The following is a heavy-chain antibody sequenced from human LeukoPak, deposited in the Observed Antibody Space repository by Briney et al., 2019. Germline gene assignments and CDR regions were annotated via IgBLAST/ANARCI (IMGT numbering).Heavy chain of an antibody. D-gene: IGHD4-23*01. Sequence: TGGSLRLSCAASGFTFSTYAMSRVRQAPGKGLECVSALSGNGNTIYYADSVKGRFTISRDNSKNTLSLQMNSLRAEDTAVYYCAKALYGGHDYWGQGTLVTVSS. CDR2: LSGNGNTI. V-gene: IGHV3-23*01. J-gene: IGHJ4*02. CDR1: GFTFSTYA. CDR3: AKALYGGHDY.